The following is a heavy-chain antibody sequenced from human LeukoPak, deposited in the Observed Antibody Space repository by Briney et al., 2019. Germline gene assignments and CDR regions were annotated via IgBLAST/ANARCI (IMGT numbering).Heavy chain of an antibody. V-gene: IGHV3-21*01. CDR1: GFTFNSYS. D-gene: IGHD6-13*01. CDR2: ISSSGGFI. J-gene: IGHJ6*03. Sequence: GGSLRLSCAASGFTFNSYSMNWVRQAPGKGLEWVSSISSSGGFIYYGDSVKARITISRDDATNSLYLQMNSLRAEDTAVYYCARGRAPAGYYYHMDVWGKGPADTVSS. CDR3: ARGRAPAGYYYHMDV.